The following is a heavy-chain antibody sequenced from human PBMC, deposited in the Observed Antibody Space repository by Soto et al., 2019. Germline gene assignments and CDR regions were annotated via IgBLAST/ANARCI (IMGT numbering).Heavy chain of an antibody. CDR1: GFSLSTSGMC. Sequence: SGPTLVNPTQPLTLTCTFSGFSLSTSGMCVSWIRQPPGKALEWLALIDWDDDKYYSTSLKTRLTISKDTSKNQVVLTMTNMDPVDTATYYCARLPPSTTVTTSYFDYWGQGTLVTVSS. J-gene: IGHJ4*02. D-gene: IGHD4-17*01. V-gene: IGHV2-70*01. CDR3: ARLPPSTTVTTSYFDY. CDR2: IDWDDDK.